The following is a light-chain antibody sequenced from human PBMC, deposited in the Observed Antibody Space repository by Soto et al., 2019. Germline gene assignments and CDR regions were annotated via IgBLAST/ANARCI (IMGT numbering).Light chain of an antibody. CDR1: QSVSSNY. V-gene: IGKV3-20*01. Sequence: ELVLTQSPGTLSLSPWERATLSCRASQSVSSNYVAWYQQKPGQAPRLLIYGASSRATGIPDRFSGSGSGTDFTLTIRRLEPEDFAVYYCQQYGSSYPWTFGQGTKVDIK. CDR3: QQYGSSYPWT. CDR2: GAS. J-gene: IGKJ1*01.